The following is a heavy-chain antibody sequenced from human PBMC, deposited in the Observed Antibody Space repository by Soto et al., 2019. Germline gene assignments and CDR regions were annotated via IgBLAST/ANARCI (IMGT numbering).Heavy chain of an antibody. CDR2: TCYRSKWYN. D-gene: IGHD5-12*01. CDR1: GDSVSSNSAA. CDR3: ARYVDIGATVPGYYYYGMDV. V-gene: IGHV6-1*01. Sequence: SQTLSLTCAISGDSVSSNSAAWNWIRQSPSRGLEWLGRTCYRSKWYNDYAVSVKSRITINPDTSKNQFSLQLNSVTPEDTAVYYCARYVDIGATVPGYYYYGMDVWGQGTTVTVSS. J-gene: IGHJ6*02.